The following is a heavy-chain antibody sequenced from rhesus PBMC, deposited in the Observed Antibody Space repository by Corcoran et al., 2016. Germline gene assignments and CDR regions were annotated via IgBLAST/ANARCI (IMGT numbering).Heavy chain of an antibody. CDR3: AIGTLKSGYYY. CDR1: GDSISSNY. D-gene: IGHD3-28*01. CDR2: LSGSGRST. J-gene: IGHJ4*01. Sequence: QLQLQESGPGLVKTSETLSLTCAVYGDSISSNYWNWIRQPPGKGLEWSGRLSGSGRSTDDNPSRKSRGTISTDTAKNQFSLKLSSVTGADTAVYYCAIGTLKSGYYYWGQGVLVTVSS. V-gene: IGHV4-173*01.